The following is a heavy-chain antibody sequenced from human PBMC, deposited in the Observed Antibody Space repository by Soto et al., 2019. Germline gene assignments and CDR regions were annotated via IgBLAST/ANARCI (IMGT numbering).Heavy chain of an antibody. CDR3: ARLPPPTYCSGSTCSGY. CDR1: GYSFTNYW. CDR2: IDPDDSYT. D-gene: IGHD2-15*01. V-gene: IGHV5-10-1*01. J-gene: IGHJ4*02. Sequence: PGESLKISCKGSGYSFTNYWIHWVRQMAGKGLEWMGRIDPDDSYTNYSPSFQGHVTISVDKSISTAYLQWSSLQASDTAIYYCARLPPPTYCSGSTCSGYWGQGTLVTASS.